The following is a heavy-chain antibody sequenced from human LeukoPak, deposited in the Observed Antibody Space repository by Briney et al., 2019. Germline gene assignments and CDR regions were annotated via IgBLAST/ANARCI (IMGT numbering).Heavy chain of an antibody. CDR2: IKQGGGEK. Sequence: PGGSLRLSCADSGITFSSYWMSWVRQAPGKGLEWVANIKQGGGEKYYVDSVKGRFTISRDNAKNSLYLQMNNLRVEDTAVYYCARDGRPLDYWGQGTLVTVSS. CDR3: ARDGRPLDY. J-gene: IGHJ4*02. CDR1: GITFSSYW. V-gene: IGHV3-7*03.